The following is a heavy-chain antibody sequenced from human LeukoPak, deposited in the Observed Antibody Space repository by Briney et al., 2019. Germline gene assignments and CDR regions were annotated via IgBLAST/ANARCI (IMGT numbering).Heavy chain of an antibody. Sequence: GASVKVSCKASGGTFCSYAISWVRQAPGQGLEWMGGIIPIFGTANYAQKFQGRVTITADESTSTAYMELSSLRSEDTAVYYCARGLLSGSYVFDYWGQGTLVTVSS. CDR1: GGTFCSYA. D-gene: IGHD1-26*01. CDR3: ARGLLSGSYVFDY. J-gene: IGHJ4*02. V-gene: IGHV1-69*13. CDR2: IIPIFGTA.